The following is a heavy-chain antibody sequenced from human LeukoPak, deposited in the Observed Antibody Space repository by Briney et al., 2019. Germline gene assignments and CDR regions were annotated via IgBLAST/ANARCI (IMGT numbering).Heavy chain of an antibody. V-gene: IGHV5-51*01. CDR2: IYPGDSDT. J-gene: IGHJ4*02. CDR3: ARQGGSYWSHFDY. Sequence: KLGESLKISCKGSGYSFSHYWIVWVRQMPGKGLEWMGIIYPGDSDTRYSPSFQGQVTISADKSISTAYLQWSSLKASDTAMYYCARQGGSYWSHFDYWGQGTLVTVFS. D-gene: IGHD1-26*01. CDR1: GYSFSHYW.